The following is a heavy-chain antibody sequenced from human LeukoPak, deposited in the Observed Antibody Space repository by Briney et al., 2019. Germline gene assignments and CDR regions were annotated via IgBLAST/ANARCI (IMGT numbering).Heavy chain of an antibody. Sequence: PGGSLTLSCAASEFSVGSNYMTWVRQAPGKGLEWVSLIYSGGSTYYADSVKGRFTISRDNSKNTLYLQMNSLRAEDTAVYYCARARSPPPGYYMDVWGKGTTVTISS. CDR3: ARARSPPPGYYMDV. D-gene: IGHD1-1*01. CDR2: IYSGGST. J-gene: IGHJ6*03. CDR1: EFSVGSNY. V-gene: IGHV3-66*01.